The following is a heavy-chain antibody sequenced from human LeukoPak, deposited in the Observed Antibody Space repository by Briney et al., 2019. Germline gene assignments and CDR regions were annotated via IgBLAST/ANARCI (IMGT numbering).Heavy chain of an antibody. Sequence: SETLSLTCTVSGGSISSYYWSWIRQPPGKGLEWIGYIYYSGSTNYNPSLKSRVTMSVDTSKNQFSLKLSSVTAADTAVYYCAREGGGYSYGLPFDYWGQGTLVTVSS. CDR2: IYYSGST. J-gene: IGHJ4*02. CDR3: AREGGGYSYGLPFDY. V-gene: IGHV4-59*12. D-gene: IGHD5-18*01. CDR1: GGSISSYY.